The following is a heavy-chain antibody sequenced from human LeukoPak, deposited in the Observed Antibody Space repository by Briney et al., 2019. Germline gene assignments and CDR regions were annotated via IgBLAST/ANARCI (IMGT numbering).Heavy chain of an antibody. V-gene: IGHV3-23*01. D-gene: IGHD3-10*01. Sequence: GGTLRLSCAASGFTFRNYGMSWVRQAPGKGLEWVSSISGSGDSTYYADSVKGRFTISRDNSKNTLYLQMNSRRAEDTAVYYCAKDRGIISDYWGQGTLVTVSS. CDR2: ISGSGDST. CDR3: AKDRGIISDY. J-gene: IGHJ4*02. CDR1: GFTFRNYG.